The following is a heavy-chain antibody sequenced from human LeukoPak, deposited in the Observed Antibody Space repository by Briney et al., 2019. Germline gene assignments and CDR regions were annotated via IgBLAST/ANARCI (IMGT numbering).Heavy chain of an antibody. CDR1: GGSISSSNW. Sequence: SETLSLTCAVSGGSISSSNWWSWVRQPPGKGLEWIGEIYHSGRTNYNPSLKSRVPISVDKSKNQFSLKLSSVTAADTAVYYCARGAQFWRVATCFDIWGQGTMVTVSS. J-gene: IGHJ3*02. CDR3: ARGAQFWRVATCFDI. CDR2: IYHSGRT. D-gene: IGHD3-3*01. V-gene: IGHV4-4*02.